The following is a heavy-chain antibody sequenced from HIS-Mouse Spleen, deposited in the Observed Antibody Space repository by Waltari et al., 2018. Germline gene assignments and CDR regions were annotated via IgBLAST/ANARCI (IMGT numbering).Heavy chain of an antibody. Sequence: QVTLRESGPALVKPTQTLTLTCTFSGFSLSTSGMCVSWIRQPPGKALEWLERIDWDDDKYYSTSLKTRLTISKDTSKNQVVLTMTNMDPVETATYYCARIAEGYSSGWYAFDYWGQGTLVTVSS. D-gene: IGHD6-19*01. V-gene: IGHV2-70*15. CDR1: GFSLSTSGMC. J-gene: IGHJ4*02. CDR3: ARIAEGYSSGWYAFDY. CDR2: IDWDDDK.